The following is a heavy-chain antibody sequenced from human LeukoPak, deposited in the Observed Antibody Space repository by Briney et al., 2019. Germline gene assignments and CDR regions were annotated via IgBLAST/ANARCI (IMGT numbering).Heavy chain of an antibody. Sequence: ETLSLTCAVYGGSFSGYYWSWIRQPPGKGLEWIGEINHSGSTNYNPSLKSRVTISVDTSKNQFSLKLSSVTAADTAVYYCAAVTVTTYGNYNDYWGQGTLVTVSS. V-gene: IGHV4-34*01. CDR1: GGSFSGYY. CDR3: AAVTVTTYGNYNDY. D-gene: IGHD4-17*01. CDR2: INHSGST. J-gene: IGHJ4*02.